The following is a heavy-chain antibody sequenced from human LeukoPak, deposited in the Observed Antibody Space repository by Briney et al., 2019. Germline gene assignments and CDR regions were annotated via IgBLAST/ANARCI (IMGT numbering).Heavy chain of an antibody. CDR1: DFTFSGYA. D-gene: IGHD3-16*01. V-gene: IGHV3-23*01. J-gene: IGHJ4*02. CDR2: ITGSGDAT. CDR3: AKDGLYYDLSSHISYFDY. Sequence: GGSLRLSCAASDFTFSGYAMAWGRQTPGKGLKWVSAITGSGDATYYTDSAKGRFTISRDNPKTRLSLQMNSLRAEYTALYSCAKDGLYYDLSSHISYFDYWSQGTLVAASS.